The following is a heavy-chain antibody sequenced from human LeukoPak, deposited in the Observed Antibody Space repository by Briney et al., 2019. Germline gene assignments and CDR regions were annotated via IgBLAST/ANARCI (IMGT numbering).Heavy chain of an antibody. V-gene: IGHV3-48*04. D-gene: IGHD4-17*01. Sequence: GGSLRLSCAASGFSFSPYSMNWVRQAPGKGLEWISYISSSSSTIYHADSVKGRFTISRDNAKNSLYLQMNSLRAEDTAVYYCARRPYGEAYFDYWGQGTLVTVSS. CDR1: GFSFSPYS. CDR3: ARRPYGEAYFDY. CDR2: ISSSSSTI. J-gene: IGHJ4*02.